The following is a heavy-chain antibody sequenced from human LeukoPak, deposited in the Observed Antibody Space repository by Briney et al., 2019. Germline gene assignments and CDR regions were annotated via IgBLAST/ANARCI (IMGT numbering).Heavy chain of an antibody. CDR2: INSDGSST. CDR1: GFSFSSYW. V-gene: IGHV3-74*01. Sequence: GALRLSCAASGFSFSSYWMHWVRQAPGKGLVWVSRINSDGSSTSYADTVKGRFTISRDNAKNTVYLQMNSLRVEDTAVYYCTRPGVDPWGQGTLVTVSS. CDR3: TRPGVDP. J-gene: IGHJ5*02.